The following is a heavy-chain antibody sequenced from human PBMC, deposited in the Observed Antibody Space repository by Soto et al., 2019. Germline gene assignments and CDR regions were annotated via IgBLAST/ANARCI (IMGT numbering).Heavy chain of an antibody. CDR1: GGTFSSYA. Sequence: SVKVSCKASGGTFSSYAISWVRQAPGQGLEWMGGIIPIFGTANYAQKFQGRVTITADKSTSTAYMELSSLRSEDTAVYYCAIFSLRYIAAPTGFDPWGKGTRVTVS. V-gene: IGHV1-69*06. CDR2: IIPIFGTA. D-gene: IGHD6-6*01. CDR3: AIFSLRYIAAPTGFDP. J-gene: IGHJ5*02.